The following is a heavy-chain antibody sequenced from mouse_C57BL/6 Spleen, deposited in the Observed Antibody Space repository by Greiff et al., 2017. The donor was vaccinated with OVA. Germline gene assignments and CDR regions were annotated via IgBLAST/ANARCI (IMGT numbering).Heavy chain of an antibody. CDR1: GYTFTDYE. J-gene: IGHJ3*01. CDR3: TGGSSPSFAY. D-gene: IGHD1-1*01. CDR2: IDPETGGT. V-gene: IGHV1-15*01. Sequence: VQLQQSGAELVRPGASVTLSCKASGYTFTDYEMHWVKQTPVHGLEWIGAIDPETGGTAYNQKFKGKAILTADKSSSTAYMELRSLTSEDSAVYYCTGGSSPSFAYWGQGTLVTVSA.